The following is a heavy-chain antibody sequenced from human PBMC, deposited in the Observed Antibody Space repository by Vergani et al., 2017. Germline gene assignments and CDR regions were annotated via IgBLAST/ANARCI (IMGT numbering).Heavy chain of an antibody. CDR2: IIPIFGTA. CDR3: ARGPPHYDILACYYLYYFDY. CDR1: GGTFSSYA. D-gene: IGHD3-9*01. Sequence: QVQLVQSGAEVKKPGSSVKVSCKASGGTFSSYAISWVRQAPGQGLEWMGGIIPIFGTANYAQKFQGRVTITADESTSTAYMELSSLRSEDTAVYYCARGPPHYDILACYYLYYFDYWGQGTLVTVSS. V-gene: IGHV1-69*01. J-gene: IGHJ4*02.